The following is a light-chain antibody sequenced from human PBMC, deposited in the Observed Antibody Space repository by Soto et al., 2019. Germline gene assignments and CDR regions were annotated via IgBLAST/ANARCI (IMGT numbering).Light chain of an antibody. J-gene: IGLJ2*01. Sequence: SYELTQPPSVSVSPGQTARITCSGDALPKQYAYWYQQKPGQAPVLVIYKDSERSSGIPEGFSGSSSGTTVTLTISGVQAEDQADYYCQSADSSDTYPAVFGGGTKLTVL. V-gene: IGLV3-25*03. CDR2: KDS. CDR1: ALPKQY. CDR3: QSADSSDTYPAV.